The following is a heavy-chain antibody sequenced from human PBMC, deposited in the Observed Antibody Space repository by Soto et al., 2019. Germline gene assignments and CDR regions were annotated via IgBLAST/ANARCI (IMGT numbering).Heavy chain of an antibody. CDR1: GHTFTGYY. CDR3: ARGTAIYAEIYNWFDP. CDR2: INHNSGGT. J-gene: IGHJ5*02. D-gene: IGHD2-2*01. Sequence: QVQPVQSGAEVKKPGASVKISCKASGHTFTGYYIHWVRQSPGQGLEWMGWINHNSGGTDYGQKFQGRVTMTRDTSISTVYMELTRLRSADTAVYYCARGTAIYAEIYNWFDPWGQGTLVTVSS. V-gene: IGHV1-2*02.